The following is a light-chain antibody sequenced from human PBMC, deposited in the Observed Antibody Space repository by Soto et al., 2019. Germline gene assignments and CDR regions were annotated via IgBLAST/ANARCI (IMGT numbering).Light chain of an antibody. J-gene: IGKJ5*01. CDR1: HPISNY. CDR3: QQTYATPIT. V-gene: IGKV1-39*01. CDR2: GAS. Sequence: DLPMTQSPSSLSASVGDRVTITCRASHPISNYLNWYQHRPGKAPKLLIYGASTLQSGVPSRFSGSESGTDFTLTITSLHPEDCATYSCQQTYATPITFGQGTRLEI.